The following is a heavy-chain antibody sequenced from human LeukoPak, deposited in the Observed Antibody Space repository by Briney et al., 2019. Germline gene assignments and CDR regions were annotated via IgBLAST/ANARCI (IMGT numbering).Heavy chain of an antibody. Sequence: GASVKVSCKASGYTFTGYYMHWVQQAPGQGLEWMGWINPNSGGTNYAQKFQGRVTMTRDTSISTAYMELSRLRSDDTAVYYCARGSVLVRGVIKGLDYWGQGTLVTVSS. J-gene: IGHJ4*02. CDR2: INPNSGGT. CDR3: ARGSVLVRGVIKGLDY. CDR1: GYTFTGYY. D-gene: IGHD3-10*01. V-gene: IGHV1-2*02.